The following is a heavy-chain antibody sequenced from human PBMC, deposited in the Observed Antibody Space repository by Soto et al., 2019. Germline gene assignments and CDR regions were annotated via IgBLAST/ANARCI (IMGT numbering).Heavy chain of an antibody. V-gene: IGHV1-3*01. D-gene: IGHD6-13*01. CDR1: GYSFTNHG. CDR3: ARGSSSWENYYFYGLDV. CDR2: ISAGNGQT. Sequence: QAPLVQSGAEVKKPGAAVKVSCKASGYSFTNHGIHWVRQAPGQRLEWMGWISAGNGQTKYSQKFQGRVTITRDTSASTAHMELSSLTSEDTGVYYCARGSSSWENYYFYGLDVWGQGTTVTVSS. J-gene: IGHJ6*02.